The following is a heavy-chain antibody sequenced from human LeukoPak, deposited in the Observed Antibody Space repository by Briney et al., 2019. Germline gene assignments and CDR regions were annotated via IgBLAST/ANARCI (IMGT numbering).Heavy chain of an antibody. D-gene: IGHD3-16*01. J-gene: IGHJ4*02. CDR1: GYTFTRYG. V-gene: IGHV1-18*01. CDR2: ISGYNGNT. Sequence: ASVKVSCKASGYTFTRYGITWVRQAPGQGLEWMGWISGYNGNTNYAQKLQGRVTMTTDTSTRTAYMELSSLRSEDTAVYYCARDNDSRDPPHFDYWGQGTLVTVSS. CDR3: ARDNDSRDPPHFDY.